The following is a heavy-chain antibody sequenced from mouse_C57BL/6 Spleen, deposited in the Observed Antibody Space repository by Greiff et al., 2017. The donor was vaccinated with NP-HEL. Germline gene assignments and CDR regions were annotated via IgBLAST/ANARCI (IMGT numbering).Heavy chain of an antibody. V-gene: IGHV5-9*01. CDR2: ISGGGGNT. Sequence: EVQVVESGGGLVKPGGSLKLSCAASGFTFSSYTMSWVRQTPEKRLEWVATISGGGGNTYYPDSVKGRFTISRDNAKNTLYLQMSSLRSEDTALYYCARDGGLRAWWYFDVWGTGTTVTVSS. CDR1: GFTFSSYT. D-gene: IGHD3-3*01. J-gene: IGHJ1*03. CDR3: ARDGGLRAWWYFDV.